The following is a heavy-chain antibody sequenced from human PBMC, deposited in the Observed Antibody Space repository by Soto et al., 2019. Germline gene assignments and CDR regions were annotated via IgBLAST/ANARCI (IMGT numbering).Heavy chain of an antibody. Sequence: GGSLRLSYAASGFTFNTYSMNWVRQAPGKGLEWVSYISSSSSTIYYADSVKGRFTISRDNAKNSLYLQMNSLRAEDTAVYYCARCLTGTLLSFYFDYWGQGTLVTVSS. D-gene: IGHD1-20*01. CDR3: ARCLTGTLLSFYFDY. CDR2: ISSSSSTI. V-gene: IGHV3-48*01. CDR1: GFTFNTYS. J-gene: IGHJ4*02.